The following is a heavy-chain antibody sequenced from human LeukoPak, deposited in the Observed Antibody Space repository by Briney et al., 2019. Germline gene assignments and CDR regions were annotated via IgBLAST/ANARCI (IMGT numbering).Heavy chain of an antibody. D-gene: IGHD3-10*01. J-gene: IGHJ6*02. V-gene: IGHV3-11*01. CDR1: GFTFSDYY. CDR3: AKGQSITMVRGNGMDV. CDR2: ISSSGSTI. Sequence: GGSLRLSCAASGFTFSDYYMSWIRQAPGKGLEWVSYISSSGSTIYYADSVKGRFTISRDNSKNTLYLQMNSLRAEDTAVYYCAKGQSITMVRGNGMDVWGQGTTVTVSS.